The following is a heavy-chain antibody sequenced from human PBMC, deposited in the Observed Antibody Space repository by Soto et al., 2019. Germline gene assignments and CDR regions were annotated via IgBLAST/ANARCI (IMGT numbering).Heavy chain of an antibody. V-gene: IGHV4-34*01. CDR1: GGSFSGYY. J-gene: IGHJ5*02. D-gene: IGHD2-2*01. CDR2: INHSGST. Sequence: SETLSLTCAVYGGSFSGYYWSWIRQPPGKGLEWIGEINHSGSTNYNPSLKSRVTISVDTSKNQFSLKLSPVTAADTAVYYCARGYCSSTSCYSLMARGFGRFDPWGQGTLVTVSS. CDR3: ARGYCSSTSCYSLMARGFGRFDP.